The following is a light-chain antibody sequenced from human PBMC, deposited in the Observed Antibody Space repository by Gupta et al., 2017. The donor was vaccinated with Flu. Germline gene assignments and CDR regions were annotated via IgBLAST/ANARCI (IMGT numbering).Light chain of an antibody. J-gene: IGLJ1*01. V-gene: IGLV2-23*02. CDR2: EVT. CDR1: SDDVGSYDF. Sequence: QSNLAQSASSSGSPRQSITLSCTGTSDDVGSYDFVSWYQLHPGKAPKLLIYEVTKRPSGVSNRFSGTKSGNTAFLTISGLQAEDESDYYCCSYAGSCPYVFGTGTKVTVL. CDR3: CSYAGSCPYV.